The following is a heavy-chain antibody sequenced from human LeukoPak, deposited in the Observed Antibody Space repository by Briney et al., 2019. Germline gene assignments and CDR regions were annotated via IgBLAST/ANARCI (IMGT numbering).Heavy chain of an antibody. CDR1: GGSISSGSYY. J-gene: IGHJ6*03. CDR3: ATTIHGNYYYYYYMDV. V-gene: IGHV4-61*02. Sequence: SETLSLTCTVSGGSISSGSYYWSWIRQPAGKGLEWIGRIYSSGSGSSDYNPSLKSRVTISVDTSKNQFSLNLSSVTAADTAVYYCATTIHGNYYYYYYMDVWGKGTTVTISS. CDR2: IYSSGSGSS. D-gene: IGHD4-23*01.